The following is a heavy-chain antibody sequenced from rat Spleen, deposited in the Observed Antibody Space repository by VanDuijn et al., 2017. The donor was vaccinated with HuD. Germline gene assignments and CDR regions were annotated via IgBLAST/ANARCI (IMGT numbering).Heavy chain of an antibody. CDR1: GFTFTNYD. Sequence: EVQLVESGGGLVQPGRSLKLSCAASGFTFTNYDMAWVRQAPTKGLDWVASISTGGGNTYYRDSVKGRFTISRGNAKSTLYLQMDSLRSEDTATYYCARHGVYNNYGWSRYWGQGTLVTVSS. D-gene: IGHD1-10*01. CDR3: ARHGVYNNYGWSRY. V-gene: IGHV5S23*01. J-gene: IGHJ3*01. CDR2: ISTGGGNT.